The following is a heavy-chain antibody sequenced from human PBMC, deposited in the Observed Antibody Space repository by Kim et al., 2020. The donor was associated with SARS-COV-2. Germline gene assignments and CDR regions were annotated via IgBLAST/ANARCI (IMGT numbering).Heavy chain of an antibody. CDR3: ARGRKGGIVVVIFR. CDR2: ISYDGSNK. Sequence: GGSLRLSCAASGFTFSSYGMHWVRQAPGKGLEWVAVISYDGSNKYYADSVKGRFTISRDNSKNTLYLQMNSLRAEDTAVYYCARGRKGGIVVVIFRWGQGTLVTVSS. J-gene: IGHJ4*02. V-gene: IGHV3-33*05. D-gene: IGHD3-22*01. CDR1: GFTFSSYG.